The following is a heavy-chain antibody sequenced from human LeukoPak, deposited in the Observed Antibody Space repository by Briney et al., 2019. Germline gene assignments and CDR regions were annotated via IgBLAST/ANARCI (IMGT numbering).Heavy chain of an antibody. Sequence: GGSLRLSCAASGFTVSNTYMSWVRQASGKGLEWVGRIRSKANSYATAYAASVKGRFTISRDDSKNTAYLQMNSLKTEDTAVYYCTTHSSSSGCYWGQGTLVTVSS. CDR1: GFTVSNTY. D-gene: IGHD6-6*01. CDR2: IRSKANSYAT. CDR3: TTHSSSSGCY. V-gene: IGHV3-73*01. J-gene: IGHJ4*02.